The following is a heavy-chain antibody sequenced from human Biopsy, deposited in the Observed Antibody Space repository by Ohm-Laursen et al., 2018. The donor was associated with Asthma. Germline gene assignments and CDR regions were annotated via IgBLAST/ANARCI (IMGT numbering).Heavy chain of an antibody. J-gene: IGHJ3*02. CDR2: ISYDGSNK. CDR3: ARGNHHLDYGGNSGAFDI. CDR1: EFSFSHYP. D-gene: IGHD4-23*01. Sequence: SLRLSRAASEFSFSHYPMHWVRQAPGKGLEWVAVISYDGSNKYYADSVKGRFTISRDNSKNTLYLQMNSLRAEDTAVYYCARGNHHLDYGGNSGAFDIWGQGTMVTVSS. V-gene: IGHV3-30*03.